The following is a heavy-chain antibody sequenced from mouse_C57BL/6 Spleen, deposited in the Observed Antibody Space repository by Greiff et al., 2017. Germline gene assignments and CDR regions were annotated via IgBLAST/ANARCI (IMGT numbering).Heavy chain of an antibody. Sequence: VQLQQPGAELVKPGASVKLSCTASGYTFTSYWITWVKQRPGQGLEWIGDIYPGSGSTNYNEKFKSKATLTVDTSSSTADMQLSSLTTEDSAVYYYAKESSGYVGAYWGQGTLVTVSA. CDR2: IYPGSGST. V-gene: IGHV1-55*01. D-gene: IGHD3-2*02. CDR1: GYTFTSYW. J-gene: IGHJ3*01. CDR3: AKESSGYVGAY.